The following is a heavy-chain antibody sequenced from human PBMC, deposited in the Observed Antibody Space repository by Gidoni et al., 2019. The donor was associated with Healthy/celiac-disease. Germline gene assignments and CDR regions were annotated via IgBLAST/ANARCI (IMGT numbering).Heavy chain of an antibody. CDR2: ISWNSGSI. J-gene: IGHJ4*02. CDR1: WFTLADFS. V-gene: IGHV3-9*01. D-gene: IGHD1-26*01. Sequence: VQLVVSGGGFVQPGRCLGLVFAASWFTLADFSMHWVRQAPGKGLEWVSGISWNSGSIGYADSVKGRFTISRDNAKNSLYLQMNSLRAEDTALYYCAKDSGFLRGELLEGFDYWGQGTLVTVSS. CDR3: AKDSGFLRGELLEGFDY.